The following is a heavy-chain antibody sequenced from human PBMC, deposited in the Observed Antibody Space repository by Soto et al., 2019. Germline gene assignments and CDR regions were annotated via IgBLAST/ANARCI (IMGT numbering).Heavy chain of an antibody. J-gene: IGHJ5*02. CDR2: ISSRNNDM. Sequence: EVQLVDSGGGLVKPGGSLRLSCADSGFTFSSYSMNWVRQAPGKGLEWVSTISSRNNDMYYVDSVKGRFTISRDNARNSVYLQMNSLRADDTAVYYCARDVNGGFCGAWGQGTLVTVSS. CDR1: GFTFSSYS. V-gene: IGHV3-21*01. D-gene: IGHD2-21*01. CDR3: ARDVNGGFCGA.